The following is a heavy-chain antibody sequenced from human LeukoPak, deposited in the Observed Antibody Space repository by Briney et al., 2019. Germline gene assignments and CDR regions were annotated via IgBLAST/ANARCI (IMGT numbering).Heavy chain of an antibody. CDR3: ARGRRITIFGVVHVAFDI. V-gene: IGHV1-69*01. Sequence: SVKVSCKASGGTFSSYVISWVRQAPGQGLEWMGGIIPIFGTANYAQKFQGRVTITADESTSTAYMELSSLRSEDTAVYYCARGRRITIFGVVHVAFDIWGQGTMVTVSS. D-gene: IGHD3-3*01. CDR2: IIPIFGTA. J-gene: IGHJ3*02. CDR1: GGTFSSYV.